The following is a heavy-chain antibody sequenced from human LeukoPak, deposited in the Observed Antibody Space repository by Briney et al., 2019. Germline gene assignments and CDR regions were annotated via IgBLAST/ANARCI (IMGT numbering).Heavy chain of an antibody. J-gene: IGHJ4*02. V-gene: IGHV1-69*05. D-gene: IGHD3-16*02. Sequence: ASVKVSCKASGGTFSSYAVSWVRQAPGQGLEWMGGIIPIFGTANYAQKLQGRVTITTDESTSTAYMELSSLRSEDTAVYYCATFLGGVIVIFDYWGQGTLVTVSS. CDR2: IIPIFGTA. CDR1: GGTFSSYA. CDR3: ATFLGGVIVIFDY.